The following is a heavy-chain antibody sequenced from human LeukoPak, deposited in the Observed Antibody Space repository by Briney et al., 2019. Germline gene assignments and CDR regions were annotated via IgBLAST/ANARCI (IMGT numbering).Heavy chain of an antibody. CDR3: VCSSSWNYFDY. Sequence: GGSLRLSCAASGFTFSYYALSWVRQPPGKGLEWVSAISDSGNGTFHADSVKGHFTISRDNSKNTLYLQMNSLRAEDTAVYYCVCSSSWNYFDYWGQGTLVTVSS. CDR1: GFTFSYYA. J-gene: IGHJ4*02. V-gene: IGHV3-23*01. CDR2: ISDSGNGT. D-gene: IGHD6-13*01.